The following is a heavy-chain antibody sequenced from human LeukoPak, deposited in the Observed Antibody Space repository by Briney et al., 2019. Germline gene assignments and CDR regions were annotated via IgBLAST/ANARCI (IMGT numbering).Heavy chain of an antibody. Sequence: GASVKVSCKASGYTFTSYGISWVRQAPRQGLEWMGWISAYNGNTNYAQKLQGRVTMTTDTSTSTAYMELRSLRSDDTAVYYCARDRAGYSYGPTWPIDYWGQGTLVTVSS. CDR3: ARDRAGYSYGPTWPIDY. CDR2: ISAYNGNT. J-gene: IGHJ4*02. V-gene: IGHV1-18*04. CDR1: GYTFTSYG. D-gene: IGHD5-18*01.